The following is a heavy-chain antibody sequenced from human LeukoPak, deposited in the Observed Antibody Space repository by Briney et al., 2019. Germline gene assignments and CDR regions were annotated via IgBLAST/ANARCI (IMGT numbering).Heavy chain of an antibody. J-gene: IGHJ4*02. CDR1: GYTFTGYG. CDR3: ARDDAHYSNYYFDY. D-gene: IGHD4-11*01. CDR2: ISAYNGNT. V-gene: IGHV1-18*01. Sequence: ASVKVSCKASGYTFTGYGISWVRQAPGQGLEWMGWISAYNGNTNYAQKLQGRVTMTTDTSTSTAYMELRSLGSDDTAVYYCARDDAHYSNYYFDYWGQGTLVTVSS.